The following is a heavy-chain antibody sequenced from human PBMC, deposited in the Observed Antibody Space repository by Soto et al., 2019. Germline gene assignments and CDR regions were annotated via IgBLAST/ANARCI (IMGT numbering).Heavy chain of an antibody. CDR3: ARERRGMDV. CDR2: MSPNSGNS. Sequence: SAEVSCEACGYTFNCYCINWVRQATGQGLEWMGWMSPNSGNSGYVQKFQGRVTMTRNSSISTAYMELSSLRSEDTAVYFCARERRGMDVWGQGTTVTVSS. CDR1: GYTFNCYC. J-gene: IGHJ6*01. V-gene: IGHV1-8*02.